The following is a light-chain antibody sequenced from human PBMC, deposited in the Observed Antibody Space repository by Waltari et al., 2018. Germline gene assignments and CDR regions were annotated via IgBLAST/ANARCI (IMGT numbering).Light chain of an antibody. CDR3: MQGTHWPIT. J-gene: IGKJ5*01. CDR2: KVS. CDR1: QSLVHSDGNTY. Sequence: DVVMTQSPLSLPVTLGQPASISCRSSQSLVHSDGNTYLSWFQQRPGQSPRRLIYKVSNRDSDRDSGIPDRFSGSGSGTDFTLKISRVEAEDVGVYYCMQGTHWPITFGQGTRLEIK. V-gene: IGKV2-30*02.